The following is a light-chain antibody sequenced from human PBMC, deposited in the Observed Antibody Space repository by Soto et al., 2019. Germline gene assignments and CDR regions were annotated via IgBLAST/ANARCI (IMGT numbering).Light chain of an antibody. J-gene: IGKJ2*01. CDR2: DAS. CDR1: QSVSNN. V-gene: IGKV3-15*01. CDR3: QQYNNWPQTYT. Sequence: EIVMTQSPATLSVSPGERATLSCRASQSVSNNLAWYQQKPGQAPRLLIYDASTRATGIPARFSGSASGTEFTLTISSLQSEDFAVYYCQQYNNWPQTYTFGQGTKLEIK.